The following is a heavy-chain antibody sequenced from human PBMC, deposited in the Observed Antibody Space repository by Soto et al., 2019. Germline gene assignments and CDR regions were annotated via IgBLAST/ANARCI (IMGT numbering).Heavy chain of an antibody. J-gene: IGHJ5*02. CDR2: IYYSGST. CDR1: VGSISSSSYY. V-gene: IGHV4-39*01. Sequence: SETLSLTCTVSVGSISSSSYYWGWIRQPPGKGLEWIGSIYYSGSTYYNPSLKSRVTISVDTSKNQFSLKLSSVTAADTAVYYCARLSIAARLGFDTWGEGTFVTVSS. CDR3: ARLSIAARLGFDT. D-gene: IGHD6-6*01.